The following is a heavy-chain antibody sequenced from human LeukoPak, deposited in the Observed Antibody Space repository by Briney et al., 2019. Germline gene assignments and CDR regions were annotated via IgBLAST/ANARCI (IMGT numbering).Heavy chain of an antibody. V-gene: IGHV1-2*02. D-gene: IGHD3-22*01. J-gene: IGHJ4*02. CDR3: ASYDSSGYSHFDY. CDR1: GYTFTGYY. Sequence: GASVKVSCKASGYTFTGYYVHWVRQAPGQGLEWMGWINPNSGGTNYAQKFQGRVTMTRDTSISTAYMELSRLRSDDTAVYYCASYDSSGYSHFDYWGQGTLVTVSS. CDR2: INPNSGGT.